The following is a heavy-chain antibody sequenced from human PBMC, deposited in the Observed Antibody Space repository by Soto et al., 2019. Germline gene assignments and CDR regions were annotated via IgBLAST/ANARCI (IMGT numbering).Heavy chain of an antibody. CDR2: ISAYNGNT. D-gene: IGHD3-22*01. CDR1: GYTFTSYG. CDR3: ARDSYYYDSSGYYLWYFDL. Sequence: QVQLVQSGAEVKKPGASVKVSCKASGYTFTSYGISWVRQAPGQGLEWMGWISAYNGNTNYAQKLQGRVTMTTDTATSTAYMELGSLRSDDTAVYYCARDSYYYDSSGYYLWYFDLWGRGTLVTVSS. J-gene: IGHJ2*01. V-gene: IGHV1-18*01.